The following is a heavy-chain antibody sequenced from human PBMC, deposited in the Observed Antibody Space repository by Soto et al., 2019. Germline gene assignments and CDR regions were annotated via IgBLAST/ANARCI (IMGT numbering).Heavy chain of an antibody. CDR2: ISSSGTYT. J-gene: IGHJ3*02. Sequence: EVQLVESGGGLVKPGGSLRLSCAASGFTFSSYTMNWVRQAPGKGLEWVSFISSSGTYTYYADSLKGRFTISRDNAKDSLSLQMNSLRAEDTAVYYCARKKGDTFDIWGQGTMVTVSS. CDR3: ARKKGDTFDI. V-gene: IGHV3-21*01. CDR1: GFTFSSYT.